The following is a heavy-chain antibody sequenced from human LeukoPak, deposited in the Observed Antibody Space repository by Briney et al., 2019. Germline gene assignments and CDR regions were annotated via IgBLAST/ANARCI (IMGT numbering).Heavy chain of an antibody. J-gene: IGHJ4*02. V-gene: IGHV4-34*01. Sequence: SSETLSLTCAVYGGSFSGYYWSWIRQPPGKGLEWIGEINHSGSTNYNPSLKSRVTISVDTSKNQFSLKLSSVTAADTAVYYCARGHGVRPMVRAYPDHQKFYYWGQGTLVTVSS. CDR3: ARGHGVRPMVRAYPDHQKFYY. D-gene: IGHD3-10*01. CDR1: GGSFSGYY. CDR2: INHSGST.